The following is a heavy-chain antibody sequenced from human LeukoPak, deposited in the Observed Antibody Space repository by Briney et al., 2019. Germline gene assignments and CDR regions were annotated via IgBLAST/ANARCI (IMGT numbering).Heavy chain of an antibody. CDR1: GGSISSYY. CDR3: ASYSYYYDSSGYFDY. V-gene: IGHV4-59*01. CDR2: IYYSGST. Sequence: SETLSLTCTVSGGSISSYYWSWIRQPPGEGLEWIGYIYYSGSTNYNPSLKSRVTISVDTSKNQFSLKLSSVTAADTAVYYCASYSYYYDSSGYFDYWGQGTLVTVSS. J-gene: IGHJ4*02. D-gene: IGHD3-22*01.